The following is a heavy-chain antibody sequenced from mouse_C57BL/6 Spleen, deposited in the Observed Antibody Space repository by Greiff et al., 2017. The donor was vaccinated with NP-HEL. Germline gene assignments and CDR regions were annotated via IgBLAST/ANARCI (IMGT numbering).Heavy chain of an antibody. Sequence: EVKLVESGGGLVKPGGSLKLSCAASGFTFSSYAMSWVRQTPEKRLEWVATISDGGSYTYYPDNVKGRFTISRDNAKNNLYLQMSHLKSEDTAMYYCARDSTMINPYFDYWGQGTTLTVSS. V-gene: IGHV5-4*01. CDR3: ARDSTMINPYFDY. D-gene: IGHD2-4*01. J-gene: IGHJ2*01. CDR2: ISDGGSYT. CDR1: GFTFSSYA.